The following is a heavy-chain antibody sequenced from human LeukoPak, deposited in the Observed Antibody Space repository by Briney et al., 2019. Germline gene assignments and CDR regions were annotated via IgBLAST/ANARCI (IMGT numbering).Heavy chain of an antibody. Sequence: TGGSLRLSCAASGFTFSSYAMTWVRQAPGKGLEWISAISGSAYSTSYADSVKGRFTISRDNSKNTLYLQMNSLRAEDTAIYYCARNTSGVKLGDAFDIWGQGTMVTVSS. CDR3: ARNTSGVKLGDAFDI. V-gene: IGHV3-23*01. J-gene: IGHJ3*02. CDR1: GFTFSSYA. D-gene: IGHD2-8*01. CDR2: ISGSAYST.